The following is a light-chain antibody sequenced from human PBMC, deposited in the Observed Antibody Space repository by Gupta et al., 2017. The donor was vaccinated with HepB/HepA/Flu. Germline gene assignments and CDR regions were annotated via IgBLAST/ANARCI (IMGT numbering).Light chain of an antibody. CDR3: MQGTHGHYPGGA. V-gene: IGKV2-30*01. CDR1: QSLVYSDGNTY. J-gene: IGKJ3*01. CDR2: KVS. Sequence: DVVMTQSPLSLPVTLGQPASISCRSSQSLVYSDGNTYLNCFQQRPGQSPRRLIYKVSKRDSGAPNRCSGSGSGTDCTMKISRVEAEEGEVYYCMQGTHGHYPGGAFGPGTKVDIK.